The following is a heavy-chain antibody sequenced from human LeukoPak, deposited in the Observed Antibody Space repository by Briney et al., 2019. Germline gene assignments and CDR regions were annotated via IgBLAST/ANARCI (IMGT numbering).Heavy chain of an antibody. CDR3: ARLAILGWFDP. D-gene: IGHD3-3*01. CDR2: IYYSGST. CDR1: GGSIRSSSYY. V-gene: IGHV4-39*01. J-gene: IGHJ5*02. Sequence: SETLSLTCTVSGGSIRSSSYYWGWIRQPPGKGLEWIGSIYYSGSTYYNPSLKSRVTISVDTSKNQFSLKLSSVTAADTAVYYCARLAILGWFDPWGQGTLVTVSS.